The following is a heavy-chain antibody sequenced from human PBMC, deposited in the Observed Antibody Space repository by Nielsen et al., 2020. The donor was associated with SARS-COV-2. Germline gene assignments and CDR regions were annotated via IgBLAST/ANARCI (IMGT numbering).Heavy chain of an antibody. Sequence: ASVKVSCKASGYSFTTYAMNWVRQAPEQGLAWMGCINPNSGGTNYAQKFQGLVTMTRDTSISTAYMELSRLRSDDTAVYYCARADGYSYGYYYYGMDVWGQGTTVTVSS. CDR1: GYSFTTYA. V-gene: IGHV1-2*04. D-gene: IGHD5-18*01. J-gene: IGHJ6*02. CDR2: INPNSGGT. CDR3: ARADGYSYGYYYYGMDV.